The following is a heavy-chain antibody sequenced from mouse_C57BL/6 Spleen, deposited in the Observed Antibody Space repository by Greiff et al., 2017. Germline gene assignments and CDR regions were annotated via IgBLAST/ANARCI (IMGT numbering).Heavy chain of an antibody. CDR2: INPSTGGT. CDR3: ASYSNYFGY. D-gene: IGHD2-5*01. CDR1: GYSFTRYY. V-gene: IGHV1-42*01. Sequence: FQLQQSGPELVKPGASVKISCKASGYSFTRYYMNWVKQSPVKRLEWIGEINPSTGGTTYNQKFKAKATFTVDKSSSTAYMQLNSLTSEDSAVYYSASYSNYFGYRGHATTLTVAS. J-gene: IGHJ2*01.